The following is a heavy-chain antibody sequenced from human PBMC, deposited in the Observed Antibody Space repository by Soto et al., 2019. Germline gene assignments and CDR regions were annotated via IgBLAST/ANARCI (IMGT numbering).Heavy chain of an antibody. D-gene: IGHD2-15*01. CDR3: ARGLCSGGSCYLRHLNWFDP. V-gene: IGHV4-34*01. Sequence: SETLCLTCAAYGGSFSGYYLSWIRQPPGKGLEWIGEINHSGSTNYDPSLKSRVTMSVDTSKNQFSQKLSSVTAADTAVYYCARGLCSGGSCYLRHLNWFDPWGQGTLVTVSS. CDR1: GGSFSGYY. J-gene: IGHJ5*02. CDR2: INHSGST.